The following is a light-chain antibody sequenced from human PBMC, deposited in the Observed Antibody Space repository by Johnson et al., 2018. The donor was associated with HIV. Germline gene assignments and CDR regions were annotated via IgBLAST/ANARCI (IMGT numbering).Light chain of an antibody. J-gene: IGLJ1*01. CDR3: GAWDSSRRTAF. Sequence: QSVLTQPPSVSAAPGQKVTISCSGSSSNIGNNYVSWYQQLPGTAPKLLIYENNKRPSGIPDRFSGSKSGTSATLGITGLQTGDEAEYYCGAWDSSRRTAFFGTGNTVIGL. V-gene: IGLV1-51*02. CDR1: SSNIGNNY. CDR2: ENN.